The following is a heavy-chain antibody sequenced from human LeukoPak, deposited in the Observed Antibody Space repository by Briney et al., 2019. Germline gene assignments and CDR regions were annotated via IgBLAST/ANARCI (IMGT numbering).Heavy chain of an antibody. CDR2: INHSGST. CDR3: ANLRRVVTPPLSGMDV. D-gene: IGHD3-3*01. Sequence: SETLSLTCAVYGGSFSGYYWSWIRQPPGKGLEWIGEINHSGSTNYNPSLKSRVTISVDTSKNQFSLKLSSVTAADTAVYYCANLRRVVTPPLSGMDVWGQGTTVTVSS. V-gene: IGHV4-34*01. CDR1: GGSFSGYY. J-gene: IGHJ6*02.